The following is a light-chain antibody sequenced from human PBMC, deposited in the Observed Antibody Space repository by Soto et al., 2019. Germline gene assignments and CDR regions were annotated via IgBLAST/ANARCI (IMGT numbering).Light chain of an antibody. J-gene: IGKJ1*01. CDR1: QDIKKF. CDR3: QKDDRAPAA. V-gene: IGKV1-27*01. CDR2: AAS. Sequence: DIQVTQSPSSLSASPGDRITITCRASQDIKKFLAWYQQKPGKVPHLLIYAASTLRPGVPSRFSGNASGTDFTLTIASLHPEDVASYYCQKDDRAPAAFGQGTKV.